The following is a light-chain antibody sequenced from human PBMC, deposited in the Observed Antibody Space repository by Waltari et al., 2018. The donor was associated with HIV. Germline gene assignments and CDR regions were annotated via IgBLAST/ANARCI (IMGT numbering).Light chain of an antibody. CDR3: QAWDSSTACVV. V-gene: IGLV3-1*01. CDR1: TLGDKY. Sequence: SYELTQPPSVSVSTGQTASITCSGDTLGDKYVSWYQEKPGQSPVLVIYQDTKRPSGIPDRFSGSNSGNTATLTISGTQAMDEADYYCQAWDSSTACVVFGGGTKLTVL. CDR2: QDT. J-gene: IGLJ2*01.